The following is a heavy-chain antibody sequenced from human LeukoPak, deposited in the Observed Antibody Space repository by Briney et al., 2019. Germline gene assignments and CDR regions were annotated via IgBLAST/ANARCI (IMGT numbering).Heavy chain of an antibody. CDR1: GFTFSSYG. Sequence: GGSLRLSCAASGFTFSSYGMHWVRQAPGKGLEWISFISSTSSTIYYSDSVKGRFTISRDNAKNSLYLQMNSLRAEDTAVYYCARDDLDDYVYYGMDVWGQGTTVTVSS. CDR3: ARDDLDDYVYYGMDV. CDR2: ISSTSSTI. D-gene: IGHD3-9*01. V-gene: IGHV3-48*04. J-gene: IGHJ6*02.